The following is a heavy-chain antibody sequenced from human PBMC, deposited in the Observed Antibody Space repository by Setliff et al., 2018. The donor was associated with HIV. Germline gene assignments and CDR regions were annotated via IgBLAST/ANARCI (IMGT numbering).Heavy chain of an antibody. D-gene: IGHD2-2*01. J-gene: IGHJ6*03. CDR1: GGSISGYY. CDR2: IFFPGNT. V-gene: IGHV4-59*01. CDR3: VRGYCSSTTCYEDYYYMDV. Sequence: SETLSLTCTVSGGSISGYYWSWIRQPPGKGLEYIGSIFFPGNTIYNPSLKARVTLSVDMSKNQVFLRLSSVTAADTAVYYCVRGYCSSTTCYEDYYYMDVWGKGSTVTVSS.